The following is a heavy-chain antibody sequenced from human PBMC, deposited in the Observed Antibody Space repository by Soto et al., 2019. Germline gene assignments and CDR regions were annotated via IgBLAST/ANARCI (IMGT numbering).Heavy chain of an antibody. V-gene: IGHV3-33*01. D-gene: IGHD2-15*01. CDR2: IWYDGTNK. CDR3: ARDIGDQTTRWTDAFDI. Sequence: XGCLRLACPASGFTFGISSMHWVRQAPGKGLEWVAVIWYDGTNKYYVASVKGRFTMSKDNSKNTLYLQTNSLRAEDTAIYYCARDIGDQTTRWTDAFDIWGQGTMVTVS. J-gene: IGHJ3*02. CDR1: GFTFGISS.